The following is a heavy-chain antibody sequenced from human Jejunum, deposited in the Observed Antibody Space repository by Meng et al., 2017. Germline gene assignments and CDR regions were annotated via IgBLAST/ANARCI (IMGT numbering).Heavy chain of an antibody. D-gene: IGHD2-2*01. CDR1: GDSISSGEYF. Sequence: HLRASAPGLLHPPQTLAPTFTVSGDSISSGEYFWSWIRQPPGKGLEWIGYMDYRGSTFYNPSLKSRVTISVDTSKNQFSLKLSSVTAADTAVYFCARGELLWDYWGQGTLVTVSS. J-gene: IGHJ4*02. CDR3: ARGELLWDY. CDR2: MDYRGST. V-gene: IGHV4-30-4*01.